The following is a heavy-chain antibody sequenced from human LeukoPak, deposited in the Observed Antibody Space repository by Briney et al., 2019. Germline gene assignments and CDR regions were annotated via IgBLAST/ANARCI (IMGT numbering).Heavy chain of an antibody. CDR3: VRSFHPGGWFDP. V-gene: IGHV3-7*01. CDR1: GFIFSTHG. D-gene: IGHD3-10*01. Sequence: PGGSLRLSCTASGFIFSTHGMHWVRQAPGKGLEWVASINEDGSEIHYVDSVKGRFTIARDNAKDSLFLQMNSLTVEDTAMYYCVRSFHPGGWFDPWGQGTLVTVSS. J-gene: IGHJ5*02. CDR2: INEDGSEI.